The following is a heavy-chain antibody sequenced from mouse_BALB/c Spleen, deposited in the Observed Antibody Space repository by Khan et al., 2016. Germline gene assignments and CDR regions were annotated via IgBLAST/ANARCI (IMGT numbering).Heavy chain of an antibody. CDR2: IWAGGST. J-gene: IGHJ2*01. D-gene: IGHD1-3*01. CDR1: GFSLTSYG. Sequence: QVQLPSSLPCLFSPSQSLSITCTVSGFSLTSYGVHWVRQPPGKGLEWLGVIWAGGSTNYNSALMSRLSISKDNSKSQVFLKMNSLQTDDTAMYYCARLEDIWGQGTTLTVSS. CDR3: ARLEDI. V-gene: IGHV2-9*02.